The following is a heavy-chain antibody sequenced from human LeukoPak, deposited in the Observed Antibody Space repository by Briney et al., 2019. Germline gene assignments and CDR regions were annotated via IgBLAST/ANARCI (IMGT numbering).Heavy chain of an antibody. CDR2: IKSKTDGGTT. D-gene: IGHD6-19*01. CDR3: TTLAVAGRYYYYYYYMDV. Sequence: GGSLRLSCAASGFTFSNAWMSWVRQAPGKGLEWVGRIKSKTDGGTTDYAAPVKGRFTISRDDSKNTLYLQMNSLKTEDTAVYYCTTLAVAGRYYYYYYYMDVWGKGTTVTISS. J-gene: IGHJ6*03. V-gene: IGHV3-15*01. CDR1: GFTFSNAW.